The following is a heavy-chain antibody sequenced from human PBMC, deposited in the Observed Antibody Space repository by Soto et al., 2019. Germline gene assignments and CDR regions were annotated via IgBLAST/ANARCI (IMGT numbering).Heavy chain of an antibody. D-gene: IGHD2-2*01. J-gene: IGHJ5*02. V-gene: IGHV4-59*08. CDR2: IYYSGST. CDR1: GGSISSYY. Sequence: QVQLQESGPGLVKPSETLSLTCTVSGGSISSYYWSWIRQPPGKGLEWIGYIYYSGSTNYNPSLKSRVTISVDTSKNQFPRTLSSVTAADTAVYYCARRYCSSTSCYNWFDPWGQGTLVTVSS. CDR3: ARRYCSSTSCYNWFDP.